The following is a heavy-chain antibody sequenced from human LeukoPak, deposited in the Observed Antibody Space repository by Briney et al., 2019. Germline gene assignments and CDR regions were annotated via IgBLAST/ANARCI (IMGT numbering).Heavy chain of an antibody. Sequence: ASVKVSCKASGGTFSSYAISWVRQAPGQGLEWMGRIIPIFGIANYAQKFQGRVTITADKSTSTAYMELSSLRSEDTAVYYCARVPGGYYDSSGYSYYFDYWGQGTLVTVSS. D-gene: IGHD3-22*01. CDR2: IIPIFGIA. V-gene: IGHV1-69*04. J-gene: IGHJ4*02. CDR3: ARVPGGYYDSSGYSYYFDY. CDR1: GGTFSSYA.